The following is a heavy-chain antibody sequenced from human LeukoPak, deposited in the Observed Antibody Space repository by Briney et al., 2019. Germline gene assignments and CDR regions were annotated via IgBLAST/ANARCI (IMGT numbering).Heavy chain of an antibody. V-gene: IGHV4-59*08. CDR1: GGSISSYY. CDR3: ARLFDSGSYDYYYGMDV. J-gene: IGHJ6*02. CDR2: IYYSGST. Sequence: SETLSLTRTVSGGSISSYYWSWIRQPPGKGLEWIGYIYYSGSTNYNPSLKSRVTISVDTSKNQFSLKLSSVTAADTAVYYCARLFDSGSYDYYYGMDVWGQGTTVTVSS. D-gene: IGHD1-26*01.